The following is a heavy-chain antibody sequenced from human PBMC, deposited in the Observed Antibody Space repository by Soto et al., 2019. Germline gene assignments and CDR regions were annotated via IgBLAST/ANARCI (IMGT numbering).Heavy chain of an antibody. D-gene: IGHD6-13*01. CDR3: ARSSRDYYYYMDV. CDR2: INPNSGGT. J-gene: IGHJ6*03. Sequence: ASVKVSCKASGYTFTSYGISWVRQAPGQGLEWMGWINPNSGGTNYAQKFQGWVTMTRDTSISTAYMELSRLRSDDTAVYYCARSSRDYYYYMDVWGKGTTVTVSS. V-gene: IGHV1-2*04. CDR1: GYTFTSYG.